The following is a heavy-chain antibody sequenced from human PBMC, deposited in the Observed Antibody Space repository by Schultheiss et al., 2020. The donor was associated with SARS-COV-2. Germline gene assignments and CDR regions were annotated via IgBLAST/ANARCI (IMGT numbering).Heavy chain of an antibody. J-gene: IGHJ2*01. CDR1: GFTFSSYA. Sequence: GGSLRLSCAASGFTFSSYAISWVRQAPGKGLEWVSVIYSGGSTYYADSVKGRFTISRDNAKNSLYLQMNSLRVEDTAVYYCARTSNRYFDLWGRGTLVTVSS. D-gene: IGHD1-14*01. V-gene: IGHV3-66*01. CDR2: IYSGGST. CDR3: ARTSNRYFDL.